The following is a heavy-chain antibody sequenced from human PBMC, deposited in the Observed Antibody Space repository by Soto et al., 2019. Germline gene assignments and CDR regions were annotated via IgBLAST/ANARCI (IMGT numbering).Heavy chain of an antibody. CDR1: GFTFSSCW. Sequence: GGSLRLSCAASGFTFSSCWMHWVRQGPGKGLVWVSRINSDGSSTRYADSVKGRFTISRDNAKNTLNLQMNSLRAEDTAVYYCARDTYYYDSSGYDPFDYWGQGTLVTVSS. J-gene: IGHJ4*02. D-gene: IGHD3-22*01. V-gene: IGHV3-74*01. CDR2: INSDGSST. CDR3: ARDTYYYDSSGYDPFDY.